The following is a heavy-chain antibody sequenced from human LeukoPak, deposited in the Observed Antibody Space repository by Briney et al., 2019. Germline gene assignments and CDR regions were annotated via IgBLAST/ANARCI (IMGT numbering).Heavy chain of an antibody. CDR2: IYSGGST. J-gene: IGHJ4*02. V-gene: IGHV3-53*01. CDR1: GFPVSSNY. Sequence: GGSLRLSCVVSGFPVSSNYMSWVRQAPGKGLEWVSIIYSGGSTYYADSVKGRFTISGDNSKNTLYLQMNGLRAEDTAVYYCARLSYSGSYYFFDYWGQGALVSVSS. CDR3: ARLSYSGSYYFFDY. D-gene: IGHD1-26*01.